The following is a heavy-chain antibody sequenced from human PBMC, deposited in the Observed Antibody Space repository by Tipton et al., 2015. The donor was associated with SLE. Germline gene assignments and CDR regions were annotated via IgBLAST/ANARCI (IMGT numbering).Heavy chain of an antibody. CDR1: GGSISSYY. J-gene: IGHJ2*01. CDR2: IYYSGST. CDR3: ARGSWYFDL. Sequence: TLSLTCTVAGGSISSYYWSWIRQPPGKGLEWIGYIYYSGSTNYNPSLKSRVTISGDTSKNQFSLRLSSVTAADTAVYYCARGSWYFDLWGRGTLVTVSS. V-gene: IGHV4-59*01.